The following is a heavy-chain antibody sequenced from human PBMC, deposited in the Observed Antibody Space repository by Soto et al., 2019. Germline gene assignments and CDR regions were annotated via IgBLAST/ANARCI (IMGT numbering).Heavy chain of an antibody. D-gene: IGHD6-13*01. V-gene: IGHV3-74*01. Sequence: GGSLRLSCAASGFTFSSYWMHWVRQAPGKGLVWVSRINSDGSSTSYADSVKGRFTISRDNAKNTLYLQMNSLRAEDTAVYYCARGASSSWYLFDYWGQGTLVTVSS. CDR1: GFTFSSYW. J-gene: IGHJ4*02. CDR3: ARGASSSWYLFDY. CDR2: INSDGSST.